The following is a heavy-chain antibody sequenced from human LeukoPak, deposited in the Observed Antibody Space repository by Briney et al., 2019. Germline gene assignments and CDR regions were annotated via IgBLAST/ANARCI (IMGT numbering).Heavy chain of an antibody. Sequence: GGSLRLSCAASGFPFTTSAMSWVRQTPGKGLEWVSAISAGGGLTNYADSVRGRFTISRDNSKNTVYLYMNSLRADDMAVYYCARRATTREFDFWGQGTLVTVSS. CDR3: ARRATTREFDF. V-gene: IGHV3-23*01. CDR2: ISAGGGLT. J-gene: IGHJ4*02. CDR1: GFPFTTSA. D-gene: IGHD1-26*01.